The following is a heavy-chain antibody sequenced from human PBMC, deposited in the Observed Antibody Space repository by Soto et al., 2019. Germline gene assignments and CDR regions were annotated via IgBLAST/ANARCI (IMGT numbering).Heavy chain of an antibody. Sequence: SETLSLTCAVSGGSISSVGYSWSWIRQPPGKGLELIGYVYHSGSTYYNPSLKSRVTISVDRSKNQFSLKLSYVTAADTAVYYCARERGSGYDLTYYFDXWGQGTLVTVSX. D-gene: IGHD5-12*01. V-gene: IGHV4-30-2*01. J-gene: IGHJ4*02. CDR2: VYHSGST. CDR1: GGSISSVGYS. CDR3: ARERGSGYDLTYYFDX.